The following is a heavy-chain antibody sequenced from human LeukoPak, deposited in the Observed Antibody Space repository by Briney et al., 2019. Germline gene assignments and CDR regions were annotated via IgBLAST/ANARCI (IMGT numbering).Heavy chain of an antibody. CDR3: ARGNPPIVRGVIRSPRFDP. Sequence: SETLSLTCAVYGGSFSGYYWSWMRQPPGKGLEWIGEINHSGSTNYNPSLKSRVTISVDTSKNQFSLKLSSVTAADTAVYYCARGNPPIVRGVIRSPRFDPWGQGTLVTVSS. CDR2: INHSGST. D-gene: IGHD3-10*01. J-gene: IGHJ5*02. V-gene: IGHV4-34*01. CDR1: GGSFSGYY.